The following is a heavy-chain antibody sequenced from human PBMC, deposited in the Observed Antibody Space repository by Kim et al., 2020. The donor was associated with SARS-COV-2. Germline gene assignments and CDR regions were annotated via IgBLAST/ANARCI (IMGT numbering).Heavy chain of an antibody. D-gene: IGHD3-10*01. CDR1: GGSIISGSYY. Sequence: SETLSLTCTVSGGSIISGSYYWSWIRQHPGKGLEWIAYIYYTGTTYYNPSLKSRIIMSVDTSKNQFSLKLSSVTAADTALYYCATGGDYFDSWGQGTLVTVSS. J-gene: IGHJ4*02. V-gene: IGHV4-31*03. CDR2: IYYTGTT. CDR3: ATGGDYFDS.